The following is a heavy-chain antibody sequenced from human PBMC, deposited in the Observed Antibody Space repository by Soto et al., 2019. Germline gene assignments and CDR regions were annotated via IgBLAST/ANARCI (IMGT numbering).Heavy chain of an antibody. J-gene: IGHJ5*02. CDR2: IYYSGST. CDR3: ARLNDDFWSGYYSSWFDP. Sequence: SETLSLNCTVSCGSISSYYWSWIRQPPGKGLEWIGYIYYSGSTNYNPSLKSRVTISVDTSKNQFSLKLSSVTAADTAVYYCARLNDDFWSGYYSSWFDPWGQGTLVTVSS. D-gene: IGHD3-3*01. CDR1: CGSISSYY. V-gene: IGHV4-59*08.